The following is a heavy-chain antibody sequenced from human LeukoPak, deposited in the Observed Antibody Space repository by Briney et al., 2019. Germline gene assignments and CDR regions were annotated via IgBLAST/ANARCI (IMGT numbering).Heavy chain of an antibody. V-gene: IGHV3-23*01. D-gene: IGHD3-22*01. CDR1: GFTFSSYA. CDR2: ISGSGDST. CDR3: AKAYYYDSSGRAIDY. Sequence: GRSLRLSCAASGFTFSSYAMRWVRQAPGKGLEWVSAISGSGDSTYYAASVKGRFTISRNNSKNTLSLQMNSLRAEDTAVYYCAKAYYYDSSGRAIDYWGQGTLVTVSS. J-gene: IGHJ4*02.